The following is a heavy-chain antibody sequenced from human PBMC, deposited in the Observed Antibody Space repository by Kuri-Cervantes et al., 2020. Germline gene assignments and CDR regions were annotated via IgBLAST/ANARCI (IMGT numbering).Heavy chain of an antibody. V-gene: IGHV3-20*04. CDR3: ARNKYTYGDFVGY. D-gene: IGHD4-17*01. J-gene: IGHJ4*02. Sequence: GESLKISCAASGFTFDDYGMSWVRQAPGKGLHWVPVINWNGDSTGYADSVKGRFTISRDNAKNSLYLEMNSLRAEDTALYYCARNKYTYGDFVGYWGQGTLVTVSS. CDR2: INWNGDST. CDR1: GFTFDDYG.